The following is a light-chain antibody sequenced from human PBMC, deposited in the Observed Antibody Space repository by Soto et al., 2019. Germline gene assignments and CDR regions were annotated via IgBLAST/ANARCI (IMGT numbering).Light chain of an antibody. CDR1: QGVRN. CDR2: ATC. J-gene: IGKJ1*01. Sequence: DIQMTQSPCSLSASAGDRVTITCRASQGVRNLAWFQQKPGQAPKRLIYATCSLESGIPSRFSGSGSGTEFTLTISRLQPEDFAAYYCLQHNTLPLTFGQGTKLDI. V-gene: IGKV1-17*01. CDR3: LQHNTLPLT.